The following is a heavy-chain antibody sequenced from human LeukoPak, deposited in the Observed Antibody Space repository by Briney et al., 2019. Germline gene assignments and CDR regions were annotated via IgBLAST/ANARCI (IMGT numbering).Heavy chain of an antibody. CDR3: AKNIAAADSSGYYYYYMDV. CDR2: IRYDGSNK. V-gene: IGHV3-30*02. D-gene: IGHD6-13*01. J-gene: IGHJ6*03. Sequence: GGSLRLSCAASGFTFSNYGMHWVRQTPGKGLEWVAFIRYDGSNKYYADSVKGRFTISRDNSKNTLYLQMNSLRAEDTAVYYCAKNIAAADSSGYYYYYMDVWGKGTTVTVSS. CDR1: GFTFSNYG.